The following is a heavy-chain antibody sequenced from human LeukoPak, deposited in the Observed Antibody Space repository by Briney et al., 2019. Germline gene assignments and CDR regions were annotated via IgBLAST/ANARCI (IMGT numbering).Heavy chain of an antibody. CDR2: NSGYDGST. V-gene: IGHV3-23*01. J-gene: IGHJ6*03. CDR3: AKDGGSSSRCYYMDV. CDR1: GYPFSKYA. D-gene: IGHD6-6*01. Sequence: GGSLSLFCAASGYPFSKYAVSWARQARGKGLEGGSNNSGYDGSTYYADSAKGRFTISRDNSKNKLYLQMNSLRAEDTAVYYCAKDGGSSSRCYYMDVWGKGTTVTVSS.